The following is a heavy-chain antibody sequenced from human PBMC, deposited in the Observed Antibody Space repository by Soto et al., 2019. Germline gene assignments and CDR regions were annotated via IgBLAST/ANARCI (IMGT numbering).Heavy chain of an antibody. CDR3: THRRGIAAMATCDY. Sequence: QITLEESGPSLVKPPQTLTLTCTFSGFSLKNSGVGVAWIRQPPGKALEWLALIYWNDDKRYSPTLKNRINTHKDTSKNQVVLPMTNMDTVDTGTYYCTHRRGIAAMATCDYWGQGMLVTVSS. J-gene: IGHJ4*02. V-gene: IGHV2-5*01. CDR1: GFSLKNSGVG. D-gene: IGHD6-13*01. CDR2: IYWNDDK.